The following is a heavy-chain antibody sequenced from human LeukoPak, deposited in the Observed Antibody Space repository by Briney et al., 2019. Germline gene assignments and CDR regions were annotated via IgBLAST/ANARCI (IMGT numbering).Heavy chain of an antibody. Sequence: ASVTVSCRASGYSFSVYYIEWLRQVPGEGLEWVGWILPHSGDTFYAQKFRGRVTMTADTSISTAYMELSRLQSDDTGIYFCARPPRDLVSAAPFDYWGQGTLVAVSS. J-gene: IGHJ4*02. CDR2: ILPHSGDT. D-gene: IGHD5/OR15-5a*01. CDR1: GYSFSVYY. CDR3: ARPPRDLVSAAPFDY. V-gene: IGHV1-2*02.